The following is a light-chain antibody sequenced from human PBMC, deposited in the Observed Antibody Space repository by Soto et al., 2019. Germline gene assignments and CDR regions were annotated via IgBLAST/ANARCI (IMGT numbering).Light chain of an antibody. V-gene: IGKV1-39*01. CDR3: QQSYSTLWT. Sequence: DIQMTQSPSSLSASVGDRVTITCRASQSISSYLNWYQQKPGKAPKLLIYAASSLQSGVPSRFSGSGSGTDFTLTISSLQPEDFVTYCCQQSYSTLWTFGQGTKVEIK. CDR1: QSISSY. J-gene: IGKJ1*01. CDR2: AAS.